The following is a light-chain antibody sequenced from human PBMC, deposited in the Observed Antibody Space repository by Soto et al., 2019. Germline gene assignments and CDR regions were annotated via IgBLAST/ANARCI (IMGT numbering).Light chain of an antibody. Sequence: QSALTQPRSVSGSPGQSVTISCTGTSSDVGGYNYVSWYQQHAGKAPKLMIYDVTKRPSGVPDRFSGSKSGNTASLTISGLQAEDESDYYGCSYAGSYTFERVFGGGTKLTVL. CDR2: DVT. V-gene: IGLV2-11*01. CDR3: CSYAGSYTFERV. J-gene: IGLJ3*02. CDR1: SSDVGGYNY.